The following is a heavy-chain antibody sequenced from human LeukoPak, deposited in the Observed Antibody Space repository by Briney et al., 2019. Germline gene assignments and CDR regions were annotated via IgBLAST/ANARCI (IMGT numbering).Heavy chain of an antibody. J-gene: IGHJ6*03. Sequence: SETLSLTCTASGASISTYYWSWIRQPPGEGLEWIAYIAPSGGAVYNPSLNSRLTVSVDTSMNQFSLKLNSVTAADTAAYYCARHVATTVTRGYSFHPMDVWGKGTTVSVSS. CDR3: ARHVATTVTRGYSFHPMDV. D-gene: IGHD4-17*01. V-gene: IGHV4-4*09. CDR2: IAPSGGA. CDR1: GASISTYY.